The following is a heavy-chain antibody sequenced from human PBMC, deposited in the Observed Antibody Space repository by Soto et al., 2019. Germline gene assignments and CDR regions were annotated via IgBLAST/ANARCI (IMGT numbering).Heavy chain of an antibody. CDR1: GGTFNRYT. V-gene: IGHV1-69*01. J-gene: IGHJ6*04. CDR2: IIPIFGTA. D-gene: IGHD1-1*01. Sequence: VQLVQSGAEVKKPGSSVKLSCKASGGTFNRYTISWVRQAPGQGLEWMGGIIPIFGTANYAQKFQGRVAIIVDESTSAAYMERRSLRSEDTAVYYCALWGFRDGNNSKYNYSGMDVWGKGTTVTVSS. CDR3: ALWGFRDGNNSKYNYSGMDV.